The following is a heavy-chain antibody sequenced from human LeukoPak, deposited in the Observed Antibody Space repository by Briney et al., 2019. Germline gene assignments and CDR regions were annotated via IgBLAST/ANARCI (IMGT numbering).Heavy chain of an antibody. J-gene: IGHJ5*02. D-gene: IGHD3-10*01. CDR1: GGSFSGYY. CDR3: ARGPTRNMYYYGSGSYYRRPVRFDP. Sequence: PSETLSLTCAVYGGSFSGYYWSWIRQPPGKGLEWIGEINHSGSTNYNPSLKSRVTISVDTSKNQFSLKLSSVTAADTAVYYCARGPTRNMYYYGSGSYYRRPVRFDPRGQGTLVTVSS. CDR2: INHSGST. V-gene: IGHV4-34*01.